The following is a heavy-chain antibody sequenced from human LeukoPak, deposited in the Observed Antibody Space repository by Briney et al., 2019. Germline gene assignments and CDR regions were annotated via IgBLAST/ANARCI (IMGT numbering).Heavy chain of an antibody. D-gene: IGHD3-10*01. CDR1: GDSLSSNSAA. Sequence: SQTLSLTCALSGDSLSSNSAAWNWPRQSPSRGLEWLGRTYYRSKWYNDYAVSVKSRITINPDTSKNQFSLQLNSVTPEDTAVYYCARVDMYYYGSETQFAFDIWGQGTMVTVSS. V-gene: IGHV6-1*01. CDR3: ARVDMYYYGSETQFAFDI. J-gene: IGHJ3*02. CDR2: TYYRSKWYN.